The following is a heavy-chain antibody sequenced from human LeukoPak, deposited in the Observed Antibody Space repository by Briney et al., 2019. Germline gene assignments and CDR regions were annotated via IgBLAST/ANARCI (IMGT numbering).Heavy chain of an antibody. D-gene: IGHD3-10*01. CDR2: IYTSGST. CDR3: ARSYGSGSRGFDY. Sequence: PSETLSLTCTVSGGSISSSSYYWSWIRQPAGKGLEWIGRIYTSGSTNYKPSLKSRVTISVDTSKNQFSLKLSSVTAADTAVYYCARSYGSGSRGFDYWGQGTLVTVSS. J-gene: IGHJ4*02. CDR1: GGSISSSSYY. V-gene: IGHV4-61*02.